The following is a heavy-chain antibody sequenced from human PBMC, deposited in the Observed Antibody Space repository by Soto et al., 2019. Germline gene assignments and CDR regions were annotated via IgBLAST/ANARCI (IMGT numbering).Heavy chain of an antibody. J-gene: IGHJ6*02. D-gene: IGHD3-3*01. Sequence: AVESVSAISNSGASTYSADSVKGRFTISRDKSKNTLYLQMNSLRAEDTAVYYCAKGPSIFGVSISYSFYYVLAVWGQGNTV. CDR2: ISNSGAST. V-gene: IGHV3-23*01. CDR3: AKGPSIFGVSISYSFYYVLAV.